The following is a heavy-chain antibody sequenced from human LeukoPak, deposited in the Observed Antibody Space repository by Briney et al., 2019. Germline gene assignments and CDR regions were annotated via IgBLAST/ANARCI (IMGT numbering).Heavy chain of an antibody. J-gene: IGHJ6*02. CDR3: ARDGGGSGWSYYYYGMDV. D-gene: IGHD6-19*01. V-gene: IGHV3-30*04. CDR2: ISYDGSNK. CDR1: GFTFSSYA. Sequence: GGSLRLSCAASGFTFSSYAMHWVRQAPGKGLEWVAVISYDGSNKYYADSVKGRFTISRDNSKNTLYLQMNSLRAEDTAVYYCARDGGGSGWSYYYYGMDVWGQGTTVTVPS.